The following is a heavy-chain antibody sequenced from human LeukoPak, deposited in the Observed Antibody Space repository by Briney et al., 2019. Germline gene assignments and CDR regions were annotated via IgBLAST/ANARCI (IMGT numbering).Heavy chain of an antibody. J-gene: IGHJ3*02. CDR2: ISGSGGST. CDR3: AKAIGDYVAFDI. V-gene: IGHV3-23*01. CDR1: GFTFSSYA. D-gene: IGHD4-17*01. Sequence: PGGSLRLSCAASGFTFSSYAMSWVRQAPGKWLEWDSAISGSGGSTYYADSVKGRFTISRDNSKNTLYLQMNSLRAEATAVYYCAKAIGDYVAFDIWGQGTMVTVSS.